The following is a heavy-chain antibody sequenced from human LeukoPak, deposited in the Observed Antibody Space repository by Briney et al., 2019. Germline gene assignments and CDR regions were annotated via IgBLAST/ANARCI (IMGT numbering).Heavy chain of an antibody. CDR3: ARGPPLWFGELDY. J-gene: IGHJ4*02. D-gene: IGHD3-10*01. Sequence: SETLSLTCTVSGGSISSGGYYWSWIRQHPEKGLEWIGYIYYSGSTYYNPSLKSRVTISVDTSKNQFSLKLSSVTAADTAVYYCARGPPLWFGELDYWGQGTLVTVSS. V-gene: IGHV4-31*03. CDR2: IYYSGST. CDR1: GGSISSGGYY.